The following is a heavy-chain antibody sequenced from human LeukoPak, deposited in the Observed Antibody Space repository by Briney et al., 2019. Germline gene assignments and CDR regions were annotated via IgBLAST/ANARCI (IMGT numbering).Heavy chain of an antibody. Sequence: ASVKVSCKASGYTFTDYYIHWVRQAPGQGLEWMGWINPNSGGTVHTQKFQGRVTMTRDTSISTAHMELSRLRSDDTAVYYCARDVNGVVVVAATVDHWGQGTLVTVSS. D-gene: IGHD2-15*01. CDR2: INPNSGGT. J-gene: IGHJ4*02. V-gene: IGHV1-2*02. CDR1: GYTFTDYY. CDR3: ARDVNGVVVVAATVDH.